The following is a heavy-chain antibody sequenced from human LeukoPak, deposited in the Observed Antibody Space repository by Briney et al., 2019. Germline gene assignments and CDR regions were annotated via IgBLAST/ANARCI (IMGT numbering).Heavy chain of an antibody. CDR2: IIPIFGTA. CDR3: ARDLGCTNGVCDIKWFDP. V-gene: IGHV1-69*05. Sequence: SVKVSCKPSGGTFSSYAISWVRQAPGQGLEWMGGIIPIFGTANYAQKFQGRVTITTDESTSTAYMELSSLRSVDTAVYYCARDLGCTNGVCDIKWFDPWGQGTLVTVSS. J-gene: IGHJ5*02. CDR1: GGTFSSYA. D-gene: IGHD2-8*01.